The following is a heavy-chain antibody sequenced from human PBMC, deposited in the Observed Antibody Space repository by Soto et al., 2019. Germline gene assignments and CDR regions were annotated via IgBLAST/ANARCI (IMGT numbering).Heavy chain of an antibody. D-gene: IGHD6-19*01. CDR1: GFTFSTYS. J-gene: IGHJ6*02. Sequence: PGGSLRLSCAASGFTFSTYSMNWVRQAPGKGLEWVSYISSSSSYIYYADSVKGRFTISRDNAKNSLYLQMNSLRAEDTAVYYCARADGSDWPNYYYYGMDVWGQGTTVTVSS. V-gene: IGHV3-21*05. CDR2: ISSSSSYI. CDR3: ARADGSDWPNYYYYGMDV.